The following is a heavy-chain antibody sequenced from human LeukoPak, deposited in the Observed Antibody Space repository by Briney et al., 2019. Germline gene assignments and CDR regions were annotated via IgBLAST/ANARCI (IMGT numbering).Heavy chain of an antibody. D-gene: IGHD3-3*01. J-gene: IGHJ3*02. Sequence: GGSLRLSCAASGFTLDDYAMHWVRQAPGKGLEWVSGISWNSGSIGYADSEKGRFTISRDNAKNSLYLQMNSLRAEDMALYYCAKDLARSGYDAFDIWGQGTMVTVSS. V-gene: IGHV3-9*03. CDR1: GFTLDDYA. CDR3: AKDLARSGYDAFDI. CDR2: ISWNSGSI.